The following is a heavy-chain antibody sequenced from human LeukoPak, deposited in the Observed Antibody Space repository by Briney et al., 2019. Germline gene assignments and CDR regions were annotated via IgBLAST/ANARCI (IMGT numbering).Heavy chain of an antibody. CDR3: ASPYSSRWYELCY. J-gene: IGHJ4*02. V-gene: IGHV3-11*01. Sequence: GGSLRLSCAASGFTLSDHYMSWIRQAPGKGLEWLPGISSSGTTIHYADSVKGRFTTSRDNAKNTLYLQINRLRAEDAAVYYCASPYSSRWYELCYWGQGTLVTVSS. CDR1: GFTLSDHY. D-gene: IGHD6-13*01. CDR2: ISSSGTTI.